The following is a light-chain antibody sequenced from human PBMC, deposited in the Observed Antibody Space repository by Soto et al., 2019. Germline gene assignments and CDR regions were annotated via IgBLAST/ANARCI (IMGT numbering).Light chain of an antibody. V-gene: IGKV3-20*01. CDR2: GAS. Sequence: EIVLTQSPGTLSLSPGERATLSCRASQSVSSSYLAWYQQKPGQAPRLLIYGASSRATGIPDRFSGSGSGTDFTLTISRLEPEDFAVYYCQQYGSSPRLTFGGGTKVDIK. CDR1: QSVSSSY. CDR3: QQYGSSPRLT. J-gene: IGKJ4*01.